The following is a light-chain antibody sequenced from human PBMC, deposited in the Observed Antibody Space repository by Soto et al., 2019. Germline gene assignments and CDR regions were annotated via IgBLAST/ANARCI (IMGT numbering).Light chain of an antibody. J-gene: IGKJ1*01. CDR2: GAS. CDR3: QQYGSSPQT. V-gene: IGKV3-20*01. CDR1: QSVSSSY. Sequence: EIVLTQSPGTPSLSPGERATLSRRASQSVSSSYLAWYQQKPGQAPRLLIYGASSSATGIPDRFSGSGSGTDFTLTISRLEPEDFAVYYCQQYGSSPQTFGQGTKVDIK.